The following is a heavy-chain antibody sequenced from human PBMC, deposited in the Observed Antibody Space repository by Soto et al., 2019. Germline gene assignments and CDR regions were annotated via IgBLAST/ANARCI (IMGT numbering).Heavy chain of an antibody. D-gene: IGHD6-19*01. Sequence: PSETLSLTCTVSGGSISSYYWSWIRQPAGKGLEWIGRIYTSGGTNYNPSLKSRVTTSVDTSKNQFSLKLSSVTAADTAVYYCAREGIAVAGTYYYGMDVWGQGTTVTVSS. CDR3: AREGIAVAGTYYYGMDV. V-gene: IGHV4-4*07. J-gene: IGHJ6*02. CDR2: IYTSGGT. CDR1: GGSISSYY.